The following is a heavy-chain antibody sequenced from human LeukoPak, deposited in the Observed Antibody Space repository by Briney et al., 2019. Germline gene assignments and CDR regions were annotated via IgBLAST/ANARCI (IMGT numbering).Heavy chain of an antibody. D-gene: IGHD3-10*01. V-gene: IGHV3-7*01. CDR2: IKNDGSEE. CDR3: ARAIRGSAVDTGDR. J-gene: IGHJ4*02. Sequence: PGGSLRLSCAASGFTFSSYWMRWVRQPPGKGLEGVVNIKNDGSEEYYVDSVKGRFTISRDNAKNSLFLQMNSLTVEDTAVYYCARAIRGSAVDTGDRWGQGTLVTVSS. CDR1: GFTFSSYW.